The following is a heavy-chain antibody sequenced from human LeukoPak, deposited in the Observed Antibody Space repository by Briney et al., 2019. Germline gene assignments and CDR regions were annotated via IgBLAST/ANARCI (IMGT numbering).Heavy chain of an antibody. D-gene: IGHD1-26*01. Sequence: GGSLRLSCAASGFTFSGSAMHWVRQASGKGLEWVGRIRSKANSYATAYAASVKGRFTISRDDSKNTAYLQMNSLKTEDTAAYYCTRHSTSEEWETMKLYYYYYMDVWGKGTTVTVSS. CDR1: GFTFSGSA. CDR3: TRHSTSEEWETMKLYYYYYMDV. V-gene: IGHV3-73*01. CDR2: IRSKANSYAT. J-gene: IGHJ6*03.